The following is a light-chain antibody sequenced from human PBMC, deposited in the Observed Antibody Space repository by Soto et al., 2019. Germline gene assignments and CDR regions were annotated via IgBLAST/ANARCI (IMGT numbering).Light chain of an antibody. CDR1: SSDVGGFNY. V-gene: IGLV2-14*01. J-gene: IGLJ1*01. CDR2: EVS. CDR3: SSYTTSNTLV. Sequence: QSVLTQPASVSESPGQSITISCTGTSSDVGGFNYVSWYQQFPGKAPKLMIYEVSNRPSGVSNRFSGSKSGNTASLTISGLQAEDEGDYYCSSYTTSNTLVFGTGTKVTVL.